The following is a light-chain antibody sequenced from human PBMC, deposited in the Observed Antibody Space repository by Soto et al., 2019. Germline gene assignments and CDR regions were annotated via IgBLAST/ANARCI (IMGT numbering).Light chain of an antibody. V-gene: IGKV3-15*01. J-gene: IGKJ3*01. Sequence: EIVMTQSPATLSVSPGERATLSCRASQSVSSNLAWYQQKPGQAPRLLIYGASTRATGIPARFSGSGSGTESTLTISSLQSEDFAVYYCQQYKNCPPVFGPGTKVDIK. CDR3: QQYKNCPPV. CDR1: QSVSSN. CDR2: GAS.